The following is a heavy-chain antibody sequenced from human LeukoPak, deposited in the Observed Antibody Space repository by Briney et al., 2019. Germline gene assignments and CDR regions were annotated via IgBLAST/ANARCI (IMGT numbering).Heavy chain of an antibody. CDR1: GGTFSSYA. CDR2: MNPNSGNT. CDR3: ARGLSITGTTGD. D-gene: IGHD1-7*01. J-gene: IGHJ4*02. V-gene: IGHV1-8*02. Sequence: ASVKVSCKASGGTFSSYAISWVRQATGQGLEWMGWMNPNSGNTGYAQKFQGRVTMTRNTSISTAYMELSSLRSEDTAVYYCARGLSITGTTGDWGQGTLVTVSS.